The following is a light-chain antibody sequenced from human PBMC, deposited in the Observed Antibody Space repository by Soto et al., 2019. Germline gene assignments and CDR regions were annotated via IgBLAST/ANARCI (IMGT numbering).Light chain of an antibody. J-gene: IGKJ2*01. CDR3: QQYNSFPYT. Sequence: DIQMTQSPSTLSASVGDRVTITCRASQSISSWVAWYQQKLGKAPKLLIYKASSLESGVPSRFSGSGSGTDFTLTISSLQPDDFATYYCQQYNSFPYTFRQGTKLEIK. CDR2: KAS. V-gene: IGKV1-5*03. CDR1: QSISSW.